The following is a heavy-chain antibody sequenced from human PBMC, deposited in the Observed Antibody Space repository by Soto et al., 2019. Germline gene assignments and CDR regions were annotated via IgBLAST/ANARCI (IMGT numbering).Heavy chain of an antibody. D-gene: IGHD3-16*01. CDR1: GDSVRNQC. Sequence: QVQMQESGPGLVKPAETLSLTCTVSGDSVRNQCWGWIRRPPGRGLEWIGYIYRSGSTKYNPSPKSRLTISVDTSKNQFSLKLSSVTAADTAVYYCARTLDYGHMDVWGKGTTVTVSS. V-gene: IGHV4-4*09. CDR3: ARTLDYGHMDV. CDR2: IYRSGST. J-gene: IGHJ6*03.